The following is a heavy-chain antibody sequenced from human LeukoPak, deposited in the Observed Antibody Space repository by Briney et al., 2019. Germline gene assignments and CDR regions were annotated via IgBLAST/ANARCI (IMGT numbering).Heavy chain of an antibody. CDR1: GYTFTSYY. V-gene: IGHV1-46*01. CDR2: INPSGGST. J-gene: IGHJ4*02. D-gene: IGHD5-12*01. CDR3: ARARGLVATGQYYFDY. Sequence: ASVKVSFKASGYTFTSYYMHLVRQAPGQGLEWMGIINPSGGSTSYAQKFQGRVTMTGDTSTSTVYRELSSLRSDDTAVYYCARARGLVATGQYYFDYWGQGTLVTVSS.